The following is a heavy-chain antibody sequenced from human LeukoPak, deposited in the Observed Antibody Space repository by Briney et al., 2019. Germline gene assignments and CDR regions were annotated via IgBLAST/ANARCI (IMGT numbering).Heavy chain of an antibody. Sequence: ASVKVSCRASGYTFTSYGISWVQQAPGQGLEWMGWISGYNGNTNYAQKLQGRVTMTTDTSTSTAYMELKSLRSDDTAVYYCARADIRAIASSGWYGFDYWGQGTLVTVSS. J-gene: IGHJ4*02. V-gene: IGHV1-18*01. CDR3: ARADIRAIASSGWYGFDY. CDR2: ISGYNGNT. CDR1: GYTFTSYG. D-gene: IGHD6-19*01.